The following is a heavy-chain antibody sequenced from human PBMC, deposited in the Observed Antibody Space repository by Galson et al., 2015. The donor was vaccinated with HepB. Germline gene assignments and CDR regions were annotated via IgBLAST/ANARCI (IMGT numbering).Heavy chain of an antibody. CDR2: ISGSGGST. CDR1: GFTFSSYA. Sequence: LRLSCAASGFTFSSYAMSWVRQAPGKGLEWVSAISGSGGSTYYADSVKGRFTISRDNSKNTLYLQMNSLRAEDTAVYYCAKERTVAEALDDAFDIWGQGTMVTVSS. V-gene: IGHV3-23*01. CDR3: AKERTVAEALDDAFDI. D-gene: IGHD6-13*01. J-gene: IGHJ3*02.